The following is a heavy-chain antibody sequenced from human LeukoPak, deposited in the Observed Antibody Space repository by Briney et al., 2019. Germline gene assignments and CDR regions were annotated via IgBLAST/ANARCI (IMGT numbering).Heavy chain of an antibody. CDR2: ISYSGST. Sequence: SETLSLTCTVSGGSISSYYWSWIRQPPGKGLGWIGYISYSGSTNYNPSLRSRVTISVDKSKNQFSLKLSSVTAADTAVYYCARHGDGYSFDYWGQGTLVTVSS. CDR1: GGSISSYY. J-gene: IGHJ4*02. CDR3: ARHGDGYSFDY. D-gene: IGHD2-21*02. V-gene: IGHV4-59*08.